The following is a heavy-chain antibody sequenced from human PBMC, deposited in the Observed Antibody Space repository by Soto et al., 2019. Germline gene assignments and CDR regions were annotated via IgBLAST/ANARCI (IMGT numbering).Heavy chain of an antibody. J-gene: IGHJ6*02. Sequence: PGGSLRLSCAASGFTFSTYAMAWVRQAPGKGLEWVSGVSASGLNTDYADPVKGRFYISRDNSKDTVSLHMNSLRAEDTALYYCARDIGNGYSVYDRYYYYYGLDVWGQGTTVTVSS. CDR2: VSASGLNT. D-gene: IGHD5-12*01. V-gene: IGHV3-23*01. CDR3: ARDIGNGYSVYDRYYYYYGLDV. CDR1: GFTFSTYA.